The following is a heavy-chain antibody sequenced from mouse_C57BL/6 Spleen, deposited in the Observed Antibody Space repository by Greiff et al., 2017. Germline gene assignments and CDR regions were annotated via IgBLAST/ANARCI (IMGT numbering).Heavy chain of an antibody. Sequence: QVQLQQSGPELVKPGASVKISCKASGYAFSSSWMNWVKQRPGKGLEWIGRIYPGDGDTNYNGKFKGKATLTADKSSSTAYMQLSSLTSEDSAVYFCARQAGYDTFDYWGQGTTLTVSS. D-gene: IGHD2-2*01. CDR1: GYAFSSSW. CDR3: ARQAGYDTFDY. CDR2: IYPGDGDT. J-gene: IGHJ2*01. V-gene: IGHV1-82*01.